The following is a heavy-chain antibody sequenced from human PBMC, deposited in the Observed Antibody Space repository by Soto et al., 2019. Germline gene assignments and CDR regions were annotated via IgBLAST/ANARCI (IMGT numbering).Heavy chain of an antibody. CDR2: IYYLGNT. CDR1: GGSISSSSSY. V-gene: IGHV4-39*01. D-gene: IGHD3-22*01. Sequence: SETLSLTCTVSGGSISSSSSYCGWIRQPPGKGLEWVGSIYYLGNTYYNPSLGGRVSISVDKSKNQFSLKLNSVTAADTAVFYCARLFPYVSSSYHLNYLGPETLLTVSS. J-gene: IGHJ4*02. CDR3: ARLFPYVSSSYHLNY.